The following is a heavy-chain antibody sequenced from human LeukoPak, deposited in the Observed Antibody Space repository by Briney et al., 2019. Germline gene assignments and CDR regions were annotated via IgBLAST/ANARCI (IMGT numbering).Heavy chain of an antibody. CDR2: ISSSGSTI. D-gene: IGHD3-22*01. Sequence: PGGSLRLSCAASGFTFSSYEMNWVRQAPGKGLEWVSYISSSGSTIYYADSVKGRFTISRDNAKNSLYLQMNSLRAEDTALYYCAKDIAMIVVVYAFDIWGQGTMVTVSS. CDR3: AKDIAMIVVVYAFDI. CDR1: GFTFSSYE. J-gene: IGHJ3*02. V-gene: IGHV3-48*03.